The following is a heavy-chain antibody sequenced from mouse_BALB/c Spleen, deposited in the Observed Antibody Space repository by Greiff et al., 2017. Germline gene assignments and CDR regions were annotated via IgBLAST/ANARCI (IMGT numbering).Heavy chain of an antibody. J-gene: IGHJ2*01. CDR1: GFTFSSYT. CDR3: TRDGGLGYDYDGGGGDFDY. Sequence: EVKLVESGGGLVKPGGSLKLSCAASGFTFSSYTMSWVRQTPEKRLEWVATISSGGSYTYYPDSVKGRFTISRDNAKNTLYLQMSSLKSEDTAMYYCTRDGGLGYDYDGGGGDFDYWGQGTTLTVSS. D-gene: IGHD2-4*01. CDR2: ISSGGSYT. V-gene: IGHV5-6-4*01.